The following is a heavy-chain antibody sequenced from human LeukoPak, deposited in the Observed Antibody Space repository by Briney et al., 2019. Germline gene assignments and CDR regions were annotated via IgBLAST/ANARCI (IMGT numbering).Heavy chain of an antibody. CDR2: ISPKTGGT. CDR1: GYIFTANY. J-gene: IGHJ4*02. CDR3: ASQPGGNDNALDY. Sequence: ASVKVSCKASGYIFTANYIHWVRQAPGQGLEWMGWISPKTGGTKIPQKFQGRVTLTRDTSITTAYVGVSRLTSDDTAVYYCASQPGGNDNALDYWGPGTQVTVSS. V-gene: IGHV1-2*02. D-gene: IGHD1-1*01.